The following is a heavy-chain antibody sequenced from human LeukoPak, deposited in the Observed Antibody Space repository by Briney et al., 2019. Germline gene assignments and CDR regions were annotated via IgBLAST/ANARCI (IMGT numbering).Heavy chain of an antibody. J-gene: IGHJ4*02. Sequence: GGSLRLSCAASGFTFSSYSMNWVRQAPGKGLEWVSYISSSSSTIYYADSVKGRFTISRDNAKNSLYLQMNSLRAEDTAVYYCARVIAADIDYWGQGTLVTVSS. V-gene: IGHV3-48*01. CDR1: GFTFSSYS. CDR2: ISSSSSTI. D-gene: IGHD6-13*01. CDR3: ARVIAADIDY.